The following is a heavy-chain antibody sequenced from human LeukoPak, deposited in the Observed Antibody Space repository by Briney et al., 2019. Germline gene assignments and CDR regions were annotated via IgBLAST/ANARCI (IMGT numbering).Heavy chain of an antibody. J-gene: IGHJ4*02. CDR1: GGSFSGYY. V-gene: IGHV4-34*01. Sequence: SETLSLTCAVYGGSFSGYYWSWIRQPPGKGLEWMGEINHSGSTNYNPSLKSRVTISVDTSKNQFSQKLSSVTAADTAEYDRARVHYGSGDYWGQGTLVTVSS. D-gene: IGHD3-10*01. CDR2: INHSGST. CDR3: ARVHYGSGDY.